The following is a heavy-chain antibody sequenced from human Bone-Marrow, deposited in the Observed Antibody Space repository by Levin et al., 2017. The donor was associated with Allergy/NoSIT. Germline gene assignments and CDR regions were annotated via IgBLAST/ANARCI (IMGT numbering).Heavy chain of an antibody. CDR1: GFIFSVFG. CDR2: ISHDERTR. CDR3: AKSGGSGSDLGFYYGMDV. V-gene: IGHV3-30*18. J-gene: IGHJ6*02. Sequence: PGGSLRLSCAASGFIFSVFGMHWVRQAPGKGLEWVAVISHDERTRYYADSVKGRFTISRDNSNNMVYLEMTNLRVEDTAVYYCAKSGGSGSDLGFYYGMDVWGQGTTVTV. D-gene: IGHD3-10*01.